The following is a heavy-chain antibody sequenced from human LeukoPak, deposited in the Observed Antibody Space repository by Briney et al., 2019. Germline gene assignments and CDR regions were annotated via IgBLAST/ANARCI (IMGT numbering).Heavy chain of an antibody. CDR1: GFTFSRYG. Sequence: PGGSLRLSCAASGFTFSRYGMHWVRQAPGKGLEWVAFIRYDGTNKYYADSVKGRFTISRDNSKNTLYVQMNSLRVEDTAVYYCLGPSTSGVGYWGQGTLVTVSS. CDR2: IRYDGTNK. V-gene: IGHV3-30*02. D-gene: IGHD3-10*01. CDR3: LGPSTSGVGY. J-gene: IGHJ4*02.